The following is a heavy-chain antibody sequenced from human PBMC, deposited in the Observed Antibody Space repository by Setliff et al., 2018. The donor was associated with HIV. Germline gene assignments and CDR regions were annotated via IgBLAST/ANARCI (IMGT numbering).Heavy chain of an antibody. V-gene: IGHV3-20*04. J-gene: IGHJ4*02. CDR3: AREPYYDILTGYLDY. CDR2: RTSNGGRT. D-gene: IGHD3-9*01. Sequence: GGSLRLSCAASGFTFNNTGMSWVRQAPGKGLEWVSGRTSNGGRTGYADSVKGRFTISRDNAKNSLYLQMNSLRAEDTALYYCAREPYYDILTGYLDYWGQGALVTVSS. CDR1: GFTFNNTG.